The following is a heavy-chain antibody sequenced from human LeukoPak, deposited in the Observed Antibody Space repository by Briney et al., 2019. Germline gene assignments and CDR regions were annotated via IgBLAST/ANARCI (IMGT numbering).Heavy chain of an antibody. Sequence: TSETLSLTCAVYGGSFSGYYWSWIRQPPGKGLEWIGEINHSGSTNYNPSLKSRVTISVDTSKNQFSLKLSSVTAADTAVYYCARGCSDGYYDSSGHYFDYWGQGTLVTVSS. D-gene: IGHD3-22*01. CDR2: INHSGST. V-gene: IGHV4-34*01. CDR1: GGSFSGYY. CDR3: ARGCSDGYYDSSGHYFDY. J-gene: IGHJ4*02.